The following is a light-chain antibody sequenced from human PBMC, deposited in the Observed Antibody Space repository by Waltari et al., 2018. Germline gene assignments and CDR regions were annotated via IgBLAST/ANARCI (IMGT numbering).Light chain of an antibody. CDR1: QSLLHSNGYNY. CDR2: LGS. V-gene: IGKV2-28*01. Sequence: DIVMPQSPLSLPVPPGEPASISCRSSQSLLHSNGYNYLDWYLQKPGQSPQILIYLGSNRASGVPDRFSCSGSGTDFTLKISRVEAEDAGVYYCMEALQGVTFGQGTRLEIK. J-gene: IGKJ5*01. CDR3: MEALQGVT.